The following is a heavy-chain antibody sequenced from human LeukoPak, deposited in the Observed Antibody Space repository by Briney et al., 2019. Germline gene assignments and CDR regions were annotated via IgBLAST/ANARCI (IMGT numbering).Heavy chain of an antibody. Sequence: SETLSLTCAVYGGSFSGYYWSWIRQPPGKGLEWIGEINHSGSTNYNPSLKSRVTISVDTSKNQFSLKLSSVTAADTAVYYCARGRIASGAYYYYMDVWGKGTTVTVSS. J-gene: IGHJ6*03. D-gene: IGHD2-21*01. CDR3: ARGRIASGAYYYYMDV. CDR1: GGSFSGYY. V-gene: IGHV4-34*01. CDR2: INHSGST.